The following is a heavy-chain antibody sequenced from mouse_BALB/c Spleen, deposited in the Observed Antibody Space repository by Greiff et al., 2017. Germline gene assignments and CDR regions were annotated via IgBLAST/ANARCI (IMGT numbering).Heavy chain of an antibody. CDR2: IYPGDGDT. J-gene: IGHJ2*01. D-gene: IGHD1-1*01. CDR1: GYAFSSYW. Sequence: QVQLQQSWAELVRPGSSVKISCKASGYAFSSYWMNWVKQRPGQGLEWIGQIYPGDGDTNYNGKFKGKATLTADKSSSTAYMQLSSLTSEDSAVYFCARSSYYYGRDFDYWGQGTTLTVSS. CDR3: ARSSYYYGRDFDY. V-gene: IGHV1-80*01.